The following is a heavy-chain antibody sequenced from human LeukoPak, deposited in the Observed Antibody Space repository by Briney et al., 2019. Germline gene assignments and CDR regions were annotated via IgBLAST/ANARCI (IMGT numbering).Heavy chain of an antibody. J-gene: IGHJ6*03. CDR2: ISSSSSYI. D-gene: IGHD3-16*01. Sequence: PGGSLRLSCAASGFTFSSYSMNWVRQAPGKGLEWVSSISSSSSYIYYADSVKGRFTISRDNAKNSLYLQMNSLRAEDTAVYYCARDLAHYYYMDVWGKGTTVTVSS. V-gene: IGHV3-21*01. CDR3: ARDLAHYYYMDV. CDR1: GFTFSSYS.